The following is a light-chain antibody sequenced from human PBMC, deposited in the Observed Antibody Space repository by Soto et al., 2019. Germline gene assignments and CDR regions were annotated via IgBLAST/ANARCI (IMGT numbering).Light chain of an antibody. CDR1: SSDVGGYNY. CDR2: DVS. V-gene: IGLV2-11*01. J-gene: IGLJ1*01. CDR3: CSYAGSYTFEV. Sequence: QSALTQPRSVSGSPGQSVTISCTGTSSDVGGYNYVSWFQHHPGKAPKLMIYDVSKRPSGVPDRFSGSKSGNTASLTISGLQAEDEADYYCCSYAGSYTFEVFGTRTKVTVL.